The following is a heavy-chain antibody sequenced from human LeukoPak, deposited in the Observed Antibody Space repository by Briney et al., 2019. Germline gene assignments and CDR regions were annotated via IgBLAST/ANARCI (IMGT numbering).Heavy chain of an antibody. V-gene: IGHV1-46*01. CDR2: INPTGGST. CDR1: VYTFTTYY. CDR3: AREKVEGANWFDP. J-gene: IGHJ5*02. Sequence: ASVNVSCKASVYTFTTYYIHWVRQAPGQGLEGMGLINPTGGSTTYAQKFQSRVTMTSDTSTSTVYMELSSLRSEDTAVYYCAREKVEGANWFDPWGQGTLVTVFS. D-gene: IGHD2-15*01.